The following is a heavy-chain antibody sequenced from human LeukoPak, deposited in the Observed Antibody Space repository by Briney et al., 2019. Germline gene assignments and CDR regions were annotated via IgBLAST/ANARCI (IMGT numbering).Heavy chain of an antibody. Sequence: SETLSLTCTVSGGYIDSYYWNWIRQPAGKGLEWIGRIYSSGSTNYNPSLKSRVTMSVDTSKNQFSLNLSSVTAADTAMYYCARGVVITGLDYWGQGTLVTVSS. CDR3: ARGVVITGLDY. CDR1: GGYIDSYY. V-gene: IGHV4-4*07. J-gene: IGHJ4*02. CDR2: IYSSGST. D-gene: IGHD3-22*01.